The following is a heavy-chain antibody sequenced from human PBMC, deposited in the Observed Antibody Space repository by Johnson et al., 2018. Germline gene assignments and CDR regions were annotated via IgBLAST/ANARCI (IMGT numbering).Heavy chain of an antibody. CDR1: GFTFRNYG. D-gene: IGHD2-2*01. CDR3: AQDPVWVAVVPTAKYFQH. CDR2: ISYDGRNT. V-gene: IGHV3-30*18. Sequence: QVQLVQSGGGVVQPGRYLRLSCAASGFTFRNYGMHWVRQAPGKGLEWVALISYDGRNTDYTDSVNGRFTNSRDNSENTLYLQRNTLRPDDRGVYYCAQDPVWVAVVPTAKYFQHWGQGTLVTVSS. J-gene: IGHJ1*01.